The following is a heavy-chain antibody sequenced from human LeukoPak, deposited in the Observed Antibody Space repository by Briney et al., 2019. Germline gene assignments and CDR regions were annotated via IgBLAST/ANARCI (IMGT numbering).Heavy chain of an antibody. D-gene: IGHD5-12*01. J-gene: IGHJ4*02. CDR3: ATRPDGNDVPYFDY. V-gene: IGHV3-66*01. CDR1: GLTVGFKC. CDR2: IYSGGSS. Sequence: GGSLRLSCAASGLTVGFKCMSWVRQAPGKGLEWVSIIYSGGSSYYADSVRGRSTVSRDTSKNTLYLQMNSLRAEDTAVYYCATRPDGNDVPYFDYWGQGTLVTVSS.